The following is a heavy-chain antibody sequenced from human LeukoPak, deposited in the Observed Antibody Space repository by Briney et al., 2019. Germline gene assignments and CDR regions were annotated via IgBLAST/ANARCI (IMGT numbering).Heavy chain of an antibody. J-gene: IGHJ3*02. D-gene: IGHD5-18*01. CDR3: ARTPRFDTAMVFNAFDI. CDR1: GGTFSSYA. V-gene: IGHV1-69*05. CDR2: IIPIFGTA. Sequence: RASVKVSCKASGGTFSSYAISWVRQAPGQGLEWTGGIIPIFGTANYAQKFQGRVTITTDESTSTAYMELSSLRSEDTAVYYCARTPRFDTAMVFNAFDIWGQGTMVTVSS.